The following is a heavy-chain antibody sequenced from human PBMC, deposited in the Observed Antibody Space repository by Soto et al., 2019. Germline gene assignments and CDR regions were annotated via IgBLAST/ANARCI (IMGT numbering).Heavy chain of an antibody. Sequence: GESLKISCKGSGYSFTSYWIGWVRQMPGKGLEWMGIIYPGDSDTRYSPSFQGQVTISADKSISTAYLQWSSLKASDTAMYYCARRTRDGYITPAAFDIRGQGTMVTVSS. V-gene: IGHV5-51*01. J-gene: IGHJ3*02. CDR3: ARRTRDGYITPAAFDI. CDR2: IYPGDSDT. CDR1: GYSFTSYW. D-gene: IGHD5-12*01.